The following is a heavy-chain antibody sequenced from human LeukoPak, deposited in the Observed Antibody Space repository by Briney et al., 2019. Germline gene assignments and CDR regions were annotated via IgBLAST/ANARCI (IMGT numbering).Heavy chain of an antibody. CDR2: ISGSADST. V-gene: IGHV3-23*01. CDR1: GFTFSTYA. Sequence: GGSLRLSCAASGFTFSTYAMSWVRQAPGKGLEWVSAISGSADSTYYADSVKGRFTISRDNAKNSLYLQMNSLRAEDTAFYYCAKDPAYDSSGYYVSWGQGTLVTVSS. CDR3: AKDPAYDSSGYYVS. J-gene: IGHJ5*02. D-gene: IGHD3-22*01.